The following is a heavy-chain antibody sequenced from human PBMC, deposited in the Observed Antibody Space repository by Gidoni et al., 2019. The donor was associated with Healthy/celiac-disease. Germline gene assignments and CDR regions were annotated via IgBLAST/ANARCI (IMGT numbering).Heavy chain of an antibody. J-gene: IGHJ6*03. CDR3: ARRTGYCSSTSCPHYMDV. D-gene: IGHD2-2*01. CDR1: GGSISSYY. V-gene: IGHV4-59*01. Sequence: QVQLQESGPGLVKPSETLSLTCTVSGGSISSYYWSWIRQPPGKGLEWIGYIYYSGSTNYNPSLKSRVTISVDTSKNQFSLKLSSVTAADTAVYYCARRTGYCSSTSCPHYMDVWGKGTTVTVSS. CDR2: IYYSGST.